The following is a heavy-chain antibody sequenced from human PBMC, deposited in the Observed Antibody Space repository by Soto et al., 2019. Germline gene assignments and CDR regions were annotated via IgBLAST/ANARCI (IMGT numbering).Heavy chain of an antibody. CDR3: ARHTSSWFDY. Sequence: SETLSLTCTVSGGSISSYYWSWIRQPPGKGLEWIGYIYYSGSTKYNPSLKSRVTISVDTSKNQFSLKLNSVTAADTAVYYCARHTSSWFDYWGQGTLVTVSS. CDR1: GGSISSYY. J-gene: IGHJ4*02. CDR2: IYYSGST. V-gene: IGHV4-59*08. D-gene: IGHD6-13*01.